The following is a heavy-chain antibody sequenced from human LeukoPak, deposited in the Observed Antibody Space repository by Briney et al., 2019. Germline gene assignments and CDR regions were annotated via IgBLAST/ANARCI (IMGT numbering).Heavy chain of an antibody. CDR1: GYTFSKFV. V-gene: IGHV1-18*01. J-gene: IGHJ4*02. Sequence: GASVKVSCKTSGYTFSKFVITWVRQAPGQGLESMGWISVHHGTTHYVEKFYDRLTLTTDTSTRTAYMELKSLTSDDTAVYYCARDLESDEGDYGDVLPGYWGQGTLVTVS. CDR3: ARDLESDEGDYGDVLPGY. D-gene: IGHD4-17*01. CDR2: ISVHHGTT.